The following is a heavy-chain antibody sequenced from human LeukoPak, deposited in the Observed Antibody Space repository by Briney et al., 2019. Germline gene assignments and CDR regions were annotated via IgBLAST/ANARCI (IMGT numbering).Heavy chain of an antibody. Sequence: PGGSLRLSCAASGFTFNSYGMHWVRQAPGKGLEWVSSITPRGDYMYYADSLKGRFTISRDNAKNSLYLQMSSLRAEDTAVYYCVRHRTASDYWGQGALVTVSS. V-gene: IGHV3-21*01. CDR1: GFTFNSYG. CDR2: ITPRGDYM. J-gene: IGHJ4*02. D-gene: IGHD1-1*01. CDR3: VRHRTASDY.